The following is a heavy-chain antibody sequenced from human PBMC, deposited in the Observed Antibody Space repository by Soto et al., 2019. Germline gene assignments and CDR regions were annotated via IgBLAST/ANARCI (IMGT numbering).Heavy chain of an antibody. D-gene: IGHD6-13*01. V-gene: IGHV3-48*02. CDR1: GFTFSSYS. CDR3: ARDYVGYSSSWYAFDI. J-gene: IGHJ3*02. Sequence: GGSMRLSCAASGFTFSSYSMNWVRQAPGKGLEWVSYISRSSSNIHYADSVKGRFPVSRDKAKNSLYLQMNSLRDEDTAVYFCARDYVGYSSSWYAFDIWGQGTMVTVSS. CDR2: ISRSSSNI.